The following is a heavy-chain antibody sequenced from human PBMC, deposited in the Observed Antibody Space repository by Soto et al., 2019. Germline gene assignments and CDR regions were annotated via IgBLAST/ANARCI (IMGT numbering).Heavy chain of an antibody. CDR2: IYYSGST. D-gene: IGHD3-10*01. Sequence: SETLSLTCTVSGGSISTYYWSWIRQPPGKGLEWIGYIYYSGSTNYNPSLKSRVTISEDASKNQFSLKLSSVTAADTAVYYCARGKFPFTFDYWGQGTLDTVSS. J-gene: IGHJ4*02. CDR1: GGSISTYY. V-gene: IGHV4-59*01. CDR3: ARGKFPFTFDY.